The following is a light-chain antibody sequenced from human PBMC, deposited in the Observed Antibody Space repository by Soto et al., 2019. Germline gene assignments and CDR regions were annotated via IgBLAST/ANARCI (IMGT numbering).Light chain of an antibody. Sequence: DIQLTQSPSFLSASVEDRVTIACRASQGMSSYLAWYQQKPWRAPQLLINAASTWESGVPSRFSGSGSGTEFTLTISSLQTEDFATYCCQPVNNFPRTFGGGTKVESK. V-gene: IGKV1-9*01. CDR3: QPVNNFPRT. CDR1: QGMSSY. CDR2: AAS. J-gene: IGKJ4*01.